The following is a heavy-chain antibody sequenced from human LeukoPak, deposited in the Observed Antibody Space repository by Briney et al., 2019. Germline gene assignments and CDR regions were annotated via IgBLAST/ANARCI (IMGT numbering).Heavy chain of an antibody. Sequence: SETLSLTCAVYGGSFSGYYWSWIRQPPGKGLEWIWEINHSGSTNYNPYLKSRVTISVDTSKNQFSLKLSSVAAADTAVYYCARYDYGGNFDYWGQGTLVTVSS. CDR2: INHSGST. J-gene: IGHJ4*02. D-gene: IGHD4-23*01. V-gene: IGHV4-34*01. CDR1: GGSFSGYY. CDR3: ARYDYGGNFDY.